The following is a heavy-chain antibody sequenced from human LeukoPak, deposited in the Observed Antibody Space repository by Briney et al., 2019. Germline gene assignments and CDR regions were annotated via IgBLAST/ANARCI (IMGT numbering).Heavy chain of an antibody. V-gene: IGHV4-4*07. CDR1: GGPINSYY. Sequence: SETLSLTCTVSGGPINSYYWLWIRQPAGKGLEWIGRIYTSGSTNYNPSLKSRVTISVDKSKNQFSLKLSSVTAADTAVYYCARALDYGDYNWFDPWGQGTLVTVSS. CDR2: IYTSGST. D-gene: IGHD4-17*01. J-gene: IGHJ5*02. CDR3: ARALDYGDYNWFDP.